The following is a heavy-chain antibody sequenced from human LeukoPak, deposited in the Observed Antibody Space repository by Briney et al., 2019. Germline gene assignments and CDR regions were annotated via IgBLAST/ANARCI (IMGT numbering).Heavy chain of an antibody. CDR3: ARGLYYDYVWGSYPDYYYMDV. V-gene: IGHV1-2*02. D-gene: IGHD3-16*02. CDR1: GYTFTGYY. Sequence: ASVKVSCKASGYTFTGYYMHWVRQAPGQGLEWMGWINPNSGGTNYAQKFQGRVTMTRDTSISTAYMELSRLRSDDTAVYYCARGLYYDYVWGSYPDYYYMDVWGKGTTVTISS. CDR2: INPNSGGT. J-gene: IGHJ6*03.